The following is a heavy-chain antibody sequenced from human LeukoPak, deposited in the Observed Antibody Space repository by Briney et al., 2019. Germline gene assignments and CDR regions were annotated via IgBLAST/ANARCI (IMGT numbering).Heavy chain of an antibody. J-gene: IGHJ3*02. CDR1: GGSISSYY. D-gene: IGHD6-13*01. CDR2: IYTSGST. V-gene: IGHV4-4*07. Sequence: PSETLSLTCTVSGGSISSYYWSWIRQPAGKGLEWVGRIYTSGSTNYNPSLKSRVTMSVDTSKNQFSPNLISVTAADTAVYYCARSIEAAGRAFDIWGQGTKVSVSS. CDR3: ARSIEAAGRAFDI.